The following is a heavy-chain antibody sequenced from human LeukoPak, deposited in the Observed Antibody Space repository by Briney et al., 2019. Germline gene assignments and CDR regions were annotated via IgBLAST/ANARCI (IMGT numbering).Heavy chain of an antibody. Sequence: GSLRLSCAASGFTVSSNYMSWVRQAPGKGLEWVSVIHSDGSTYYADSVKGRFTISRDNSKNTLYLQMNSLGAEDTAVYYCARDQVTMVRGVIYYYGMDVWGQGTTVTVSS. D-gene: IGHD3-10*01. CDR2: IHSDGST. J-gene: IGHJ6*02. CDR3: ARDQVTMVRGVIYYYGMDV. V-gene: IGHV3-66*01. CDR1: GFTVSSNY.